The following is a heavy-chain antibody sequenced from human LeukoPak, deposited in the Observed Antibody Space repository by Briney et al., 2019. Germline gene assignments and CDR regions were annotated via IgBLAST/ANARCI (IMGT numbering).Heavy chain of an antibody. CDR1: GFTFSSYS. J-gene: IGHJ1*01. Sequence: NPGGSLRLSCSASGFTFSSYSMNWVRQAPGKGLEWVSYISSSSSTIYYADSVKGRFTISRDNAKNSLYLQMNSLRAEDTAVYYCARREMATQCQDYFQHWGQGTLVTVSS. D-gene: IGHD5-24*01. V-gene: IGHV3-48*01. CDR2: ISSSSSTI. CDR3: ARREMATQCQDYFQH.